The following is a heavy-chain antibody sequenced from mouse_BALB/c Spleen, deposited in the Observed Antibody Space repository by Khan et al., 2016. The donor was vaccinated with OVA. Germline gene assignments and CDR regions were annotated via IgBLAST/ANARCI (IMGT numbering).Heavy chain of an antibody. D-gene: IGHD1-1*01. CDR2: IYPGSGNT. V-gene: IGHV1-84*02. J-gene: IGHJ3*01. CDR1: GYTFTDYY. Sequence: QVRLQQSGPELVKPGASVKISCKASGYTFTDYYINWVKQKSGQGLEWIGWIYPGSGNTKYNENFKGKATLTVDTSSSTAYMQLSSLTSEDTAVYFCARGNYYGSTSWFGYWGQGTLVTVST. CDR3: ARGNYYGSTSWFGY.